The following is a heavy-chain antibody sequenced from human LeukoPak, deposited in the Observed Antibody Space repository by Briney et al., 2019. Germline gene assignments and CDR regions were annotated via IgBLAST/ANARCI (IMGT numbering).Heavy chain of an antibody. Sequence: GGSLRLSCAASGFTFTSYWMHWVRQAPGKGLVWVSRVNSDGSSTTYADSVKGRFTISRDNAKNTLYLQMNSLRAEDTAVYYCARGRYYGMDVWGQGTTVTVP. CDR1: GFTFTSYW. CDR3: ARGRYYGMDV. V-gene: IGHV3-74*01. J-gene: IGHJ6*02. CDR2: VNSDGSST.